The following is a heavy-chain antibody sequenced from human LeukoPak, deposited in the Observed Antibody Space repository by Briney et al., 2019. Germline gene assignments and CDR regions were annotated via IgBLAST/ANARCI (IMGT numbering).Heavy chain of an antibody. CDR3: ARVGPYYYDSSGYSPLDC. Sequence: ASVKVSCKASGYTFTSYYMHWVRQAPGQGLEWMGIINPSGGSTSYAQKLQGRVTMTRDTSTSTVYMELSSLRSEDTAVYYCARVGPYYYDSSGYSPLDCWGQGTLVTVSS. D-gene: IGHD3-22*01. CDR1: GYTFTSYY. J-gene: IGHJ4*02. CDR2: INPSGGST. V-gene: IGHV1-46*01.